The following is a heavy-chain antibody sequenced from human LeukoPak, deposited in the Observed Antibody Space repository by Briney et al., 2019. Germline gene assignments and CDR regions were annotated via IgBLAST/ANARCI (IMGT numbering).Heavy chain of an antibody. CDR2: IYYSGNT. CDR3: ARVSRDGYNFDY. CDR1: GGSISSYY. Sequence: KPSETLSPTCTVSGGSISSYYWSWIRQPPGKRLEWIGYIYYSGNTNYNPSLKSRVTISVDTSKNQFSLRLSSVTAADTAVYYCARVSRDGYNFDYWGQGTLVTVSS. D-gene: IGHD5-24*01. J-gene: IGHJ4*02. V-gene: IGHV4-59*01.